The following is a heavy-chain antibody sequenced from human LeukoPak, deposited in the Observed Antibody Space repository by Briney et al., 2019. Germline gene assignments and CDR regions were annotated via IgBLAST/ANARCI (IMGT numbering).Heavy chain of an antibody. CDR1: GGSISSGSYY. D-gene: IGHD3-22*01. CDR2: IYTSGST. Sequence: PSQTLSLTCTVSGGSISSGSYYWSWIRQPAGKGLEWIGRIYTSGSTNYNPSLKSRVTISVDTSKNQFSLKLSSVTAADTAVYYCASVGYYYDSSGYSDHWYFDLWGRGTLVTVSS. J-gene: IGHJ2*01. V-gene: IGHV4-61*02. CDR3: ASVGYYYDSSGYSDHWYFDL.